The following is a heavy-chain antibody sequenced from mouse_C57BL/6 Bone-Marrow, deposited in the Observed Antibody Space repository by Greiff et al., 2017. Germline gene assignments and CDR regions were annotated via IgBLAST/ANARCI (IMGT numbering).Heavy chain of an antibody. CDR2: IDPENGDT. J-gene: IGHJ2*01. V-gene: IGHV14-4*01. Sequence: EVKLMESGAELVRPGASVKLSCTASGFNIKDDYMHWVKQRPEQGLEWIGWIDPENGDTEYASKFQGKATITADPSSNTAYLQLSSLTSEDTAVYYCTTAVDYWGQGTTLTVSS. CDR3: TTAVDY. CDR1: GFNIKDDY.